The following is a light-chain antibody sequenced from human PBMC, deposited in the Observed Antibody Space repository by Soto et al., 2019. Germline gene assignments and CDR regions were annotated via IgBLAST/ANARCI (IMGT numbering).Light chain of an antibody. V-gene: IGLV1-44*01. CDR3: AARDDSLDGVV. CDR2: NSN. J-gene: IGLJ2*01. Sequence: QSVLTQPPSAAGTPGQRVTISCSGSNSDIGSNTVSWYQQLAGTAPKLLIYNSNQRPSGVPDRFSGSKSGTSASLAISGLQSEDEADYFCAARDDSLDGVVFGGGTQLTVL. CDR1: NSDIGSNT.